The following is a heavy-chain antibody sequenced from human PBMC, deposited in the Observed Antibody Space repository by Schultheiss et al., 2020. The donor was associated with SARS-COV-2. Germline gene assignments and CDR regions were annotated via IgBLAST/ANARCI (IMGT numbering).Heavy chain of an antibody. V-gene: IGHV1-18*01. D-gene: IGHD3-3*01. CDR3: ARDRADFWSNWFDP. CDR2: ISAYNGNT. J-gene: IGHJ5*02. CDR1: GYTFTSYG. Sequence: ASVKVSCKASGYTFTSYGISWVRQAPGQGLEWMGWISAYNGNTNYAQKLQGRVTMTTDTSTSTAYMELRSLRSDDTAVYYCARDRADFWSNWFDPWGQGTLVTVSS.